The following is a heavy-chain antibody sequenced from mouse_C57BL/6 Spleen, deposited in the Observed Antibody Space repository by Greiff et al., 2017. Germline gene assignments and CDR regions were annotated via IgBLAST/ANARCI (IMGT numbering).Heavy chain of an antibody. CDR2: IHPNSGST. CDR3: ARDHISYAYDYVGGAMDY. D-gene: IGHD2-4*01. Sequence: VQLQQPGAELVKPGASVKLSCKASGYTFTSYWMHWVKQRPGQGLEWIGMIHPNSGSTNYNEKFKSKATLTVDKSSSAAYMQLSSLTSEDSAVYYCARDHISYAYDYVGGAMDYWGQGTSVTVSS. V-gene: IGHV1-64*01. CDR1: GYTFTSYW. J-gene: IGHJ4*01.